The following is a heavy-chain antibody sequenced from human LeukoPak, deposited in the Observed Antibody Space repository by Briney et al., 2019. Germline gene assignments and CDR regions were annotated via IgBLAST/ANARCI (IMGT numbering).Heavy chain of an antibody. Sequence: ASVKVSCKESGYTFTSYYMHWVRQAPGQGLEWMGIINPSGGSTSYAQKFQGRVTMTRDTSISTAYMELSRLRSDNTAVYYCARDTPRPVPRGFEYWGQGTLVTVSS. CDR1: GYTFTSYY. J-gene: IGHJ4*02. V-gene: IGHV1-46*01. CDR2: INPSGGST. CDR3: ARDTPRPVPRGFEY.